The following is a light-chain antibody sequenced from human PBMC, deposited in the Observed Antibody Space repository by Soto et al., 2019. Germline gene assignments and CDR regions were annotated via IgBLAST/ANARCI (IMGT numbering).Light chain of an antibody. CDR2: GAS. J-gene: IGKJ1*01. V-gene: IGKV3-15*01. CDR1: QGVSNN. Sequence: EMVMTQSPDTLSVSPGERAALSCRASQGVSNNLAWYQQKAGQAPRLLMYGASTRATGIPARFSGSGSGTEFTLTISSLQPDDFATYYCQHYNSYSEAFGQGTKVDI. CDR3: QHYNSYSEA.